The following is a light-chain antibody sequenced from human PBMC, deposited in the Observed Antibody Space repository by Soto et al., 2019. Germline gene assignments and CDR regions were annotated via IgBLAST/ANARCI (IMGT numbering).Light chain of an antibody. J-gene: IGLJ1*01. CDR1: SSDVGGYNY. V-gene: IGLV2-14*01. CDR3: SLYTSSSTYV. Sequence: QSVLTQPDSVSGSPGQSITISCTGTSSDVGGYNYVSWYQQHPGKAPKLMIFEVSSRPPGVSNRFSGSKSGNTASLTISGLQAEDEADYYFSLYTSSSTYVFXTGTKVTVL. CDR2: EVS.